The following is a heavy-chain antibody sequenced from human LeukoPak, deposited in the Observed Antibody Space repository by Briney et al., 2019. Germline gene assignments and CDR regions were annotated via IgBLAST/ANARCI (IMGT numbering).Heavy chain of an antibody. CDR3: VRDRPSYYYVDY. CDR1: GFTFDDYG. CDR2: INWKGGST. Sequence: PGGSLRLSCAASGFTFDDYGMNWVRQAPGKGLEWVCGINWKGGSTGCADSVQGRFTISRDNAKNALYLQMYSLRVEDTASYYSVRDRPSYYYVDYWGQGDLVTVSS. V-gene: IGHV3-20*04. J-gene: IGHJ4*02. D-gene: IGHD2-8*01.